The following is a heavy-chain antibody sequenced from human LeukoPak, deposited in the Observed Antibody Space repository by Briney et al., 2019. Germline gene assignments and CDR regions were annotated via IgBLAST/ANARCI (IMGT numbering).Heavy chain of an antibody. CDR1: GYTFSSYY. CDR2: INPGGGST. CDR3: ARAVTSSGWPRV. V-gene: IGHV1-46*01. Sequence: GASVKVSCKTSGYTFSSYYMHWVRQAPGQGLEWMGIINPGGGSTTYAQKFQGRVTITRDTSASTAYMELSSLRSEDTAVYYCARAVTSSGWPRVWGQGTLVTVSS. J-gene: IGHJ4*02. D-gene: IGHD6-19*01.